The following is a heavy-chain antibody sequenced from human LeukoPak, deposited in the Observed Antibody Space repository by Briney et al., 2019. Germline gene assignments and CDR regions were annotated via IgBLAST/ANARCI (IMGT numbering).Heavy chain of an antibody. J-gene: IGHJ3*02. CDR2: ISGSGGST. CDR1: GFTFSSYS. Sequence: PGGSLRLSCAASGFTFSSYSMNWVRQAPGKGLEWVSSISGSGGSTQYADSVQGRFAISRDNSKNTLYLQMNSLRVEDTAVYFCARDPNGDYIGTFDMWGRGTMVGVSS. CDR3: ARDPNGDYIGTFDM. D-gene: IGHD4-17*01. V-gene: IGHV3-23*01.